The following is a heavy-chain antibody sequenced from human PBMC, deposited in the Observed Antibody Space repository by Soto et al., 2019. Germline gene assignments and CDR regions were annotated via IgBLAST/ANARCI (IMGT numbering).Heavy chain of an antibody. V-gene: IGHV4-34*01. J-gene: IGHJ5*02. CDR1: GGSFSGYY. D-gene: IGHD3-10*01. Sequence: SETLSLTCAVYGGSFSGYYWSWIRQPPGKGLEWIGFIYHTGTTYYNPSLKSRVTISVDRSKNQFSLKLNSVTAADTAMYYCARLEATRTTWFAGPYNWFDPWGEGTLVTVSS. CDR3: ARLEATRTTWFAGPYNWFDP. CDR2: IYHTGTT.